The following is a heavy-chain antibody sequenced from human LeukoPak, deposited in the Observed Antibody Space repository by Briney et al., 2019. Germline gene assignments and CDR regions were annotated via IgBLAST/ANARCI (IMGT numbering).Heavy chain of an antibody. Sequence: GGSLRLSCAASGFTFSRNGMTWVRQAPGKGLEWVSAISGSGGNTYYADSVKGRFTISRDNSKNTLYLQMNSLRAEDTAVYYCAKDRRAGSYDYWGRGTLVTVSS. CDR3: AKDRRAGSYDY. J-gene: IGHJ4*02. CDR1: GFTFSRNG. CDR2: ISGSGGNT. V-gene: IGHV3-23*01. D-gene: IGHD3-10*01.